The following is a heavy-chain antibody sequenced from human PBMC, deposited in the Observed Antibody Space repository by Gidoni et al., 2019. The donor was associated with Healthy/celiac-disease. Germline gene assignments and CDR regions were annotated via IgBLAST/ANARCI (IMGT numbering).Heavy chain of an antibody. CDR2: INHSGST. Sequence: QVQLQQWGAGLLKPSETLSLTCAVYGGSFSGYYWSWIRQPPGKGLEWIGEINHSGSTNYNPSLKSRVTISVDTSKNQFSLKLSSVTAADTAVYYCARRTTTRIAPALDYWGQGTLVTVSS. J-gene: IGHJ4*02. CDR1: GGSFSGYY. V-gene: IGHV4-34*01. CDR3: ARRTTTRIAPALDY. D-gene: IGHD6-13*01.